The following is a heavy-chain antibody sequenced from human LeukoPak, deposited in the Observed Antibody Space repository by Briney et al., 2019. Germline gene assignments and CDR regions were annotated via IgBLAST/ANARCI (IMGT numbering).Heavy chain of an antibody. J-gene: IGHJ4*02. CDR2: INPNSGGT. V-gene: IGHV1-2*04. D-gene: IGHD6-13*01. Sequence: ASVKVSCKASGYTFTGYYMHWVRQAPGQGLEWMGWINPNSGGTNYAQKFQGWVTMTRDTSISTAYMELSRLRSDDTAVYYCARGSVGIAAAGPGDYWGQGTLVTVSS. CDR3: ARGSVGIAAAGPGDY. CDR1: GYTFTGYY.